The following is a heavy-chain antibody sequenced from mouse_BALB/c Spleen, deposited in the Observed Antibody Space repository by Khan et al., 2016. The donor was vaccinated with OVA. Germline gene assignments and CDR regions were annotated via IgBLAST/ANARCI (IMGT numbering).Heavy chain of an antibody. J-gene: IGHJ2*01. D-gene: IGHD1-1*01. CDR1: GYSIASDYA. Sequence: EVELVESGPGLVKPSQSLSLTCTVTGYSIASDYAWNWIRQFPGNKLEWMGFISYSGNTNYNPSLKSQISITRDTSKNQFFLQLNSVTSEDTATYYCARVYGGDFDYWGQGTTLTVSS. CDR2: ISYSGNT. CDR3: ARVYGGDFDY. V-gene: IGHV3-2*02.